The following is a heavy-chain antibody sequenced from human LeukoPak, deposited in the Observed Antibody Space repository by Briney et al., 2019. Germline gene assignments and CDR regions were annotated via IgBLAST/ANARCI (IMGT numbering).Heavy chain of an antibody. CDR1: GFTFSSYG. CDR2: ISYDGSNK. Sequence: PGGSLRLSCAASGFTFSSYGMHWVRQAPGKGLEWVAVISYDGSNKYYAGSVKGRFTISRDNSKNTLYLQMNSLRAEDTAVYYCAKDQQLWLIDYWGQGTLVTVSS. CDR3: AKDQQLWLIDY. J-gene: IGHJ4*02. D-gene: IGHD5-18*01. V-gene: IGHV3-30*18.